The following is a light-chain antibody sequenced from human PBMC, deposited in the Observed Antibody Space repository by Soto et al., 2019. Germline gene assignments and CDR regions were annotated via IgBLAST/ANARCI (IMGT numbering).Light chain of an antibody. J-gene: IGKJ1*01. Sequence: DIQMTQSPSTLSASVGDRVTITCRASQSVSSWLAWYQQKPGKAPNLLIYDASSLESGVPSRFSGSGSGTEFTLTISSLQPDDFATYYCQQYNTYSRTFAQGTKVEIK. CDR3: QQYNTYSRT. CDR1: QSVSSW. V-gene: IGKV1-5*01. CDR2: DAS.